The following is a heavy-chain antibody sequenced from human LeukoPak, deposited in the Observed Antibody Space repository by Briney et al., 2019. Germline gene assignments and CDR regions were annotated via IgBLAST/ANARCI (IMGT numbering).Heavy chain of an antibody. CDR3: ARDPLRSVGYYYYMDV. J-gene: IGHJ6*03. CDR2: IIPIFGTA. Sequence: SVKVSCKASGGTFSSYAISWVRQAPGQGLEWMGGIIPIFGTANYAQKFQGRVTITADESTSTAYMELSSLRSEDTAVYYCARDPLRSVGYYYYMDVWGKGTTVTVSS. V-gene: IGHV1-69*01. D-gene: IGHD4-17*01. CDR1: GGTFSSYA.